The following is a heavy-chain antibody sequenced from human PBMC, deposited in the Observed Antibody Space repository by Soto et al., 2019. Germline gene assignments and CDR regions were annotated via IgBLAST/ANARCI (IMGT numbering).Heavy chain of an antibody. CDR1: GFTFGVYW. CDR3: TRDGSPFALDV. V-gene: IGHV3-7*03. CDR2: IKWDASEK. J-gene: IGHJ6*02. Sequence: EVQLEESGGGLVQPGGSLRLSCAASGFTFGVYWMSWVRQAPGKGLEWLGTIKWDASEKKYVDSVKGRFTISRDNARNFFFLQMNSLTGADTAVYYCTRDGSPFALDVWGLGTSVTVSS.